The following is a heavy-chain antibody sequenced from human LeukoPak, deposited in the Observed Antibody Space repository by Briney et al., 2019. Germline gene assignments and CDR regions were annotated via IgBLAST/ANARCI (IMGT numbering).Heavy chain of an antibody. CDR1: GFTFASYA. Sequence: GGSLRLSCAASGFTFASYAMRWVRQAPGKGLEWVSSITNSGDTTYYADSVKGRFTISRDNSKNTLYLQMSSLRAEDTALYYCADSDYWYPVDYWGQGTPVTVSS. J-gene: IGHJ4*02. D-gene: IGHD4-11*01. CDR2: ITNSGDTT. V-gene: IGHV3-23*01. CDR3: ADSDYWYPVDY.